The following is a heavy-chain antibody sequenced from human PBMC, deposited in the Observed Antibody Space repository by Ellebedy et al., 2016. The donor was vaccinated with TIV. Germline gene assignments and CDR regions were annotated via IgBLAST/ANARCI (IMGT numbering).Heavy chain of an antibody. V-gene: IGHV6-1*01. D-gene: IGHD3-10*01. CDR1: GDSVSSNDVA. J-gene: IGHJ4*02. CDR3: ARDFTTVRGVMNPFDY. Sequence: SQTLSLTXXVSGDSVSSNDVAWSWIRQSPSRGLEWLGRAYYRSRWYIYYAESVRSRITINPDTSKNQLSLQLNSVTPEDTAVYYCARDFTTVRGVMNPFDYWGQGTLVTVSS. CDR2: AYYRSRWYI.